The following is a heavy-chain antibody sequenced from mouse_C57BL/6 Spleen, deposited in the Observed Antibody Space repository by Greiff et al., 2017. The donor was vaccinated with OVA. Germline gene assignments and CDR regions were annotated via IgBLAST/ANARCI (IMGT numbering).Heavy chain of an antibody. V-gene: IGHV5-17*01. Sequence: EVKLVESGGGLVKPGGSLKLSCAASGFTFSDYGMHWVRQAPEKGLEWVAYISSGSSTIYYADTVKGRFTISRDNAKNTLFLQMTSLRSEDTAMYYCARTYYSNLCAMDYWGQGTSVTVSS. CDR3: ARTYYSNLCAMDY. CDR2: ISSGSSTI. D-gene: IGHD2-5*01. J-gene: IGHJ4*01. CDR1: GFTFSDYG.